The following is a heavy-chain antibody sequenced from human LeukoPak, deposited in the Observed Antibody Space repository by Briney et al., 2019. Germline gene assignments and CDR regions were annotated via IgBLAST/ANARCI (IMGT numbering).Heavy chain of an antibody. Sequence: GASLRLSCEASGFKFGTYAMTWVRQAPGKGXXXVSTLSGTGGSTYYADSVKGRFTISRDNSENTLFLQMNSLKAEDTAIYYCAKNRRVEATPVDYWGQGTLVTVPS. CDR1: GFKFGTYA. J-gene: IGHJ4*02. CDR3: AKNRRVEATPVDY. D-gene: IGHD2-15*01. CDR2: LSGTGGST. V-gene: IGHV3-23*01.